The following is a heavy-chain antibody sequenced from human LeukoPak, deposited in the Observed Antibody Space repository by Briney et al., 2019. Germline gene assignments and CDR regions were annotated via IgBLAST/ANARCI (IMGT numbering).Heavy chain of an antibody. CDR2: IYHSGST. Sequence: SETLSLTCAVSGGSISSGGYSWSWIRQPPGKGLEWIGYIYHSGSTYYNPSLKSRVTISVDTSKNQFSLKLSSVTAADTAVYYCAREGSSRSRDGRTHTFDYWGQGTLVTVSS. V-gene: IGHV4-30-2*01. J-gene: IGHJ4*02. CDR1: GGSISSGGYS. CDR3: AREGSSRSRDGRTHTFDY. D-gene: IGHD2-2*01.